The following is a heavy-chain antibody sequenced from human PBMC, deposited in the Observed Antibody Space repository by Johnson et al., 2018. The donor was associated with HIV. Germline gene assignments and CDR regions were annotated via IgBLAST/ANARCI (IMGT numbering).Heavy chain of an antibody. CDR1: GFTFSSYA. V-gene: IGHV3-30*04. Sequence: QVLLVESGGGVVQPGRSLRLSCAASGFTFSSYAMHWVRQAPGKGLEWVAVISYDGSNKYYADSVKGRFTISRDNSKNTLYLQMNSLRAEDTAVYYCARDGGSTRGDAFDIWGQGTMVTVFS. CDR3: ARDGGSTRGDAFDI. CDR2: ISYDGSNK. J-gene: IGHJ3*02. D-gene: IGHD1-26*01.